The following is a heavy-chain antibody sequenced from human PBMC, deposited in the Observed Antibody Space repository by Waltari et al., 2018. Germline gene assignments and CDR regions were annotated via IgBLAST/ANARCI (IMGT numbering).Heavy chain of an antibody. CDR1: GGSISSRSYY. Sequence: QLQLQESGPGLVKPSETLSLTYTVSGGSISSRSYYWGWIRQPPGKGLEWIGSIYYSGSTDYNPSLKSRVTISVDTSKNQFSLKLSSVTAADTAVYYCARLIPTADYWGQGTLVTVSS. V-gene: IGHV4-39*01. CDR3: ARLIPTADY. CDR2: IYYSGST. J-gene: IGHJ4*02.